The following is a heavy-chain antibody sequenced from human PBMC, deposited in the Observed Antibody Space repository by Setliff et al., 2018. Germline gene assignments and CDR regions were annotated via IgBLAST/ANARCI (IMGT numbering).Heavy chain of an antibody. Sequence: GGSLRLSCAASGFTFDDYGMDWFRQAPGKGLEWVSSISYGSTYIYQSDSVRGRFTISRDDAKKSLYLQMNSLGAEDTAVYYCARSGGIGNYNWDVWGKGTTVTVSS. CDR2: ISYGSTYI. CDR3: ARSGGIGNYNWDV. D-gene: IGHD3-16*01. CDR1: GFTFDDYG. V-gene: IGHV3-21*01. J-gene: IGHJ6*03.